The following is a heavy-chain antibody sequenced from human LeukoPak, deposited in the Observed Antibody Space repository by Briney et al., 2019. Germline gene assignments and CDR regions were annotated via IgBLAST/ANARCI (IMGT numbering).Heavy chain of an antibody. J-gene: IGHJ1*01. CDR2: ISGSGGST. V-gene: IGHV3-23*01. D-gene: IGHD2-2*01. Sequence: GGSLRLSCAASGFTFSSYAMSWVRQAPGKGLEWVSAISGSGGSTYYADSVKGRFTISRDNSKNTLYLQVNSLRAEDTAVYYCATKVVPAAIGWLQHWGQGTLVTVSS. CDR1: GFTFSSYA. CDR3: ATKVVPAAIGWLQH.